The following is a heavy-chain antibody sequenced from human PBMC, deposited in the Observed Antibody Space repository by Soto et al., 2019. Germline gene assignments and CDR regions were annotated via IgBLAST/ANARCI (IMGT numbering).Heavy chain of an antibody. V-gene: IGHV3-30-3*01. J-gene: IGHJ4*02. Sequence: SLRLSCAASGFTFSSYAMHWVRQAPGKGLEWVAVISYDGSNKYYADSVKGRFTISRDNSKNTLYLQMNSLRAEDTAVYYCARGPSTTIFGVVLYFDYWGQGTLVTAPQ. CDR2: ISYDGSNK. CDR1: GFTFSSYA. CDR3: ARGPSTTIFGVVLYFDY. D-gene: IGHD3-3*01.